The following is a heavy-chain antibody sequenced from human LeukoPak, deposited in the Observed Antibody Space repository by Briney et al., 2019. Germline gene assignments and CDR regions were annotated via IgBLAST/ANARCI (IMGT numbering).Heavy chain of an antibody. J-gene: IGHJ4*02. D-gene: IGHD6-13*01. CDR2: IYPCDSDT. Sequence: GGSLQISCKGSGYYFTSYWIGWVRQLTGKGLEGMGIIYPCDSDTRYSPSFQGQVTISADKSISTAYLQWSSLKASDTAMYYCARQGSGIAAAEFDYWGQGTLVTVSS. V-gene: IGHV5-51*01. CDR3: ARQGSGIAAAEFDY. CDR1: GYYFTSYW.